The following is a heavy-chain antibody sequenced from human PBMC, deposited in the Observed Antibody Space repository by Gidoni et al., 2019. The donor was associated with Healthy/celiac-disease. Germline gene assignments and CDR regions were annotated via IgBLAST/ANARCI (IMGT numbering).Heavy chain of an antibody. J-gene: IGHJ6*02. D-gene: IGHD6-25*01. CDR3: ARGWGPSGGTFYYFYYGMDV. CDR1: GYTFTSYY. V-gene: IGHV1-46*01. CDR2: INPTGSST. Sequence: QVQLVQSGAEAKKPGASVKLSCKAFGYTFTSYYMLWVRQAPGQGLAWMGIINPTGSSTTYAQKFQGRVTLTRDTSTSTVYMELSSLRSEDTAVYYCARGWGPSGGTFYYFYYGMDVWGQGTTVTVSS.